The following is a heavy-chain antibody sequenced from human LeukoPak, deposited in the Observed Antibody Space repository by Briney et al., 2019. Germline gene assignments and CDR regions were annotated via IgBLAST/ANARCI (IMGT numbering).Heavy chain of an antibody. Sequence: PGGSLRLSCAASGFIFSSYEMNWVRQAPGKGLEWVSSISSGSIYIFYADSVKGRFTISRDNAKNSLYLQMNGLGAEDTAVYYCARDPYYYGSGSYGSDAFDIWGQGTMVTVSS. CDR2: ISSGSIYI. CDR3: ARDPYYYGSGSYGSDAFDI. CDR1: GFIFSSYE. D-gene: IGHD3-10*01. V-gene: IGHV3-21*01. J-gene: IGHJ3*02.